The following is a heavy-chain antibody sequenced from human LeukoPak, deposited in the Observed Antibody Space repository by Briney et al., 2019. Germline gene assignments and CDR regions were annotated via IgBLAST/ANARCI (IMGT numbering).Heavy chain of an antibody. D-gene: IGHD1-26*01. Sequence: ASVKVSCKASGYTFTGYYMHWVRQAPGQGLEWMGWINPNSGGTNYAQKFQGRVTMTRDTSISTAYMELSRLRSDDTAVYYCARDRSGSYDTLGYWGQGTLDTVSS. CDR3: ARDRSGSYDTLGY. V-gene: IGHV1-2*02. CDR2: INPNSGGT. J-gene: IGHJ4*02. CDR1: GYTFTGYY.